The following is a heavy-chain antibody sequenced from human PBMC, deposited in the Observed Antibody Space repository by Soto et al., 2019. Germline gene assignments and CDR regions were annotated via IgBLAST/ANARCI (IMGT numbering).Heavy chain of an antibody. CDR1: GGTSGDHY. CDR2: IYYSGST. CDR3: ARTSRRGYSYGNAFDI. J-gene: IGHJ3*02. V-gene: IGHV4-59*08. Sequence: SEPLPDTWSVAGGTSGDHYGRWIRQHTGKGLEWIGYIYYSGSTNYNPSLKSRVTISVDTSKNQFSLKLSSVTAADTAVYYCARTSRRGYSYGNAFDIWGQGTMVTVTS. D-gene: IGHD5-18*01.